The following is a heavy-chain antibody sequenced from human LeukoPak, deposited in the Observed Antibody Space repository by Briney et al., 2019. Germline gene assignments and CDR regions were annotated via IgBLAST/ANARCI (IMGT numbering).Heavy chain of an antibody. CDR1: GFTFSSYE. V-gene: IGHV3-48*03. J-gene: IGHJ4*02. D-gene: IGHD2-21*02. Sequence: PGDSLRLSCAASGFTFSSYEMNWVRQAPGKGLEWVSYISGTDGTIHYADSVRGRFTISRDNAKGSLYLQMNSLRAEDTAIYYCAREELSCGVDCHLHWGQGTLVTVST. CDR2: ISGTDGTI. CDR3: AREELSCGVDCHLH.